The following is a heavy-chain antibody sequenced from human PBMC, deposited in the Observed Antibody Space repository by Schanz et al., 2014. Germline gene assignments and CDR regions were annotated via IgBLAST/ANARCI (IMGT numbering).Heavy chain of an antibody. D-gene: IGHD3-9*01. CDR1: GFNFNNYD. Sequence: QVQLVQSGAEVKKPGASVKVSCTASGFNFNNYDINWVRQATGQGLEWMGWMNPKTGNTDHAQKFQGRVTMTTDRSTSTAYMELRSLRSDDTAVYYCARDAADFYDILTEEDYWGQGTLVTVSS. J-gene: IGHJ4*02. CDR3: ARDAADFYDILTEEDY. V-gene: IGHV1-8*01. CDR2: MNPKTGNT.